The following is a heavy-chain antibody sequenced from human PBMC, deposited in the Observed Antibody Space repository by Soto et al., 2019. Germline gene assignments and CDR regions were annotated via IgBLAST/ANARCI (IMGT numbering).Heavy chain of an antibody. CDR2: IYDSGST. Sequence: SETLSLTCTVSGGSINSGYYWNWIRQHPGKGLEWIGYIYDSGSTYYNPSLRSRVTISVDTSNNQFSLKLTSVTAADTAVYYCTRGAPYFDYWGQGTLVTVSS. J-gene: IGHJ4*02. CDR1: GGSINSGYY. CDR3: TRGAPYFDY. V-gene: IGHV4-31*03.